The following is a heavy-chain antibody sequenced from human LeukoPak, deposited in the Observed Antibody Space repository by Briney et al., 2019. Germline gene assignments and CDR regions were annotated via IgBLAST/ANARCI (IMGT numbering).Heavy chain of an antibody. Sequence: SESLSLTCTVSVGSISTYYWSWIRQPPGKGLEWIGYIYYGGSTDYNPSLKSRVTISVDTSKNQFSLKLSSVTAADTAVYYCARGRYSSSSDYWGQGTLVTVSS. CDR2: IYYGGST. V-gene: IGHV4-59*01. CDR3: ARGRYSSSSDY. J-gene: IGHJ4*02. CDR1: VGSISTYY. D-gene: IGHD6-13*01.